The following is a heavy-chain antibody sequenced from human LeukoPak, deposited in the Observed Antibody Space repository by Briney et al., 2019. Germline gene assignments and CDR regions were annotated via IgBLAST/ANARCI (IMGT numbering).Heavy chain of an antibody. CDR3: ARAVVPAASSLHFDY. Sequence: ASETLSLTCTVSGGSISIYYWSWIRNPPGKGLEWMGYIYYRGSTNYNPPLKSRVTISVDTSKNQFSLKLSSVTAADTAVYYCARAVVPAASSLHFDYWGQGTLVTVSS. V-gene: IGHV4-59*01. CDR1: GGSISIYY. CDR2: IYYRGST. J-gene: IGHJ4*02. D-gene: IGHD2-2*01.